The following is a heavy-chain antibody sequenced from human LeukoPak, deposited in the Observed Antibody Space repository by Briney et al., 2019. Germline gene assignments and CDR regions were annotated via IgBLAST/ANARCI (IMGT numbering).Heavy chain of an antibody. D-gene: IGHD6-19*01. CDR2: IYYSGST. J-gene: IGHJ4*02. V-gene: IGHV4-39*01. CDR1: GGSISSSSYY. CDR3: TLDRAVAGGSYFDY. Sequence: KPSETLSLTCTVSGGSISSSSYYWGWIRQPPGKGLEWIGCIYYSGSTDYNPSLKSRVTISVDTSKNQFSLKLSSVTATDTAVYYCTLDRAVAGGSYFDYWGQGTLVTVTS.